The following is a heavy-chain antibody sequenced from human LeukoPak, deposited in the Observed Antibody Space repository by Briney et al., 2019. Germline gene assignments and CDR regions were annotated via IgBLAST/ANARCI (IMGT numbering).Heavy chain of an antibody. CDR2: IYYSGGT. J-gene: IGHJ4*02. CDR1: GGSISSYY. CDR3: ARQLNGSGKGTFDY. Sequence: SETLSLTCTVSGGSISSYYWSWIRQPPGEGLEWIGYIYYSGGTNYNPSLKSRVTISVDTSKNQFSLKLSSVTAADTAVYYCARQLNGSGKGTFDYWGQGTLVTVSS. D-gene: IGHD3-10*01. V-gene: IGHV4-59*01.